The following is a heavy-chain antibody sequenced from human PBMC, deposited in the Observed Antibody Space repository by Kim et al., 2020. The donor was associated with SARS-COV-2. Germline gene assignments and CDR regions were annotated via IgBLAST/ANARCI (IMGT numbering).Heavy chain of an antibody. CDR1: GGSISSYY. V-gene: IGHV4-59*01. Sequence: SETLSLTCTVSGGSISSYYWSWIRQPPGKGLEWIGYIYYSGSTNYNPSLKSRVTISVDTSKNQFSLKLSSVTAADTAVYYCARMGYYDFWSGYYASPMNYFDYWGQGTLVTVSS. CDR3: ARMGYYDFWSGYYASPMNYFDY. J-gene: IGHJ4*02. D-gene: IGHD3-3*01. CDR2: IYYSGST.